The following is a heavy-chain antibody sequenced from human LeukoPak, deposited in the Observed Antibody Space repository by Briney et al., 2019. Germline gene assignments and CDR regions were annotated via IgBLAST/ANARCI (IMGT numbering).Heavy chain of an antibody. CDR1: GFTFSDYY. V-gene: IGHV3-11*06. Sequence: GGSLRLSCTASGFTFSDYYMSWIRQALGKGGLEWISYISSSGSYTKYADSVKGRFTISRDNAKKSLYLQMSNLRAEDTAVYYCARWSVGGWYEDYWGQGTLVTVSS. D-gene: IGHD6-19*01. J-gene: IGHJ4*02. CDR2: ISSSGSYT. CDR3: ARWSVGGWYEDY.